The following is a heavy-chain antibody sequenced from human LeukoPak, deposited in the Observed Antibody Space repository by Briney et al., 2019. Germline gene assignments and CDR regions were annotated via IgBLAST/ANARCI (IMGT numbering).Heavy chain of an antibody. V-gene: IGHV1-2*02. J-gene: IGHJ4*02. CDR3: ARVGGPGYSSGWYGY. CDR2: INPNSGGT. D-gene: IGHD6-19*01. CDR1: GYTFTRYY. Sequence: ASVKVSCKASGYTFTRYYMHRVRQTPGHGLEWMGWINPNSGGTNYAQKFQGRVTMSRDTSTSTAYMEGRRLRSDDTAVYYCARVGGPGYSSGWYGYWGQGTLVTVSS.